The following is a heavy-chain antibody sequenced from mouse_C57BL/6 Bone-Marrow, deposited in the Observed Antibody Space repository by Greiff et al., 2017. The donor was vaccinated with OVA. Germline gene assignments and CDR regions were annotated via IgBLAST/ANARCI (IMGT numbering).Heavy chain of an antibody. Sequence: EVQVVESEGGLVQPGSSMKLSCTASGFTFSDYYMAWVRQVPEKGLEWVANITYDGSSTYYLASLKSRFIISRDNAKNILNLQMSRLKSEDTATYDCARADYDGRNWYIDVWGTGTTVTVSS. J-gene: IGHJ1*03. CDR1: GFTFSDYY. CDR2: ITYDGSST. V-gene: IGHV5-16*01. CDR3: ARADYDGRNWYIDV. D-gene: IGHD1-1*01.